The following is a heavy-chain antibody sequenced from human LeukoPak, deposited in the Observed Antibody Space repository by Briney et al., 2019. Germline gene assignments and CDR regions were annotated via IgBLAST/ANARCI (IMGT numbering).Heavy chain of an antibody. CDR1: GFTFSDYG. J-gene: IGHJ1*01. CDR3: AKETKVRSAPWSFQH. Sequence: GGSLRLSCEASGFTFSDYGMHWVRQAPGKGPEWVAVVSHEGTVQFYADSVKGRFPISRDTSQHTLYLQMNSLRAQDTAVYSCAKETKVRSAPWSFQHWGQGTLVTVSS. V-gene: IGHV3-30*18. CDR2: VSHEGTVQ. D-gene: IGHD4-11*01.